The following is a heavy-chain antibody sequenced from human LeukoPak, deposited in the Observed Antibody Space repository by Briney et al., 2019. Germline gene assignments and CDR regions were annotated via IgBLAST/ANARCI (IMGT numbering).Heavy chain of an antibody. CDR1: GGTFSSYA. D-gene: IGHD3-10*01. CDR3: ARDVGVRGVIRPYYFDY. Sequence: GASVKVSCKASGGTFSSYAISWVRQAPGQGLEWMGGIIPIFCTANYAQKFQGRVTITADESTSTAYMELSSLRSEDTAVYYCARDVGVRGVIRPYYFDYWGQGTLVTVSS. CDR2: IIPIFCTA. J-gene: IGHJ4*02. V-gene: IGHV1-69*13.